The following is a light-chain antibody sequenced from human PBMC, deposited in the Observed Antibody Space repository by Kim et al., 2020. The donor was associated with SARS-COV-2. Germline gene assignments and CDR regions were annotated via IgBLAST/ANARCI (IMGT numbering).Light chain of an antibody. CDR2: VAS. CDR1: QSINNY. Sequence: GSIGDRVTSTCRASQSINNYLAWYQQKPGKAPKLLIYVASTLQSGVPSRFRGSGSGTDFTLTITNLQPEDFATYYCQQLNSYPQTFGQGTKLEIK. V-gene: IGKV1-9*01. CDR3: QQLNSYPQT. J-gene: IGKJ2*01.